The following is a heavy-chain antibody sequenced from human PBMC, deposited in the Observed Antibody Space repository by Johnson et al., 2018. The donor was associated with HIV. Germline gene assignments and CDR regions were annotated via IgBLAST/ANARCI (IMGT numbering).Heavy chain of an antibody. CDR2: ISSNGGST. Sequence: VQLVESGGGLVQPGGSLRLSCAASGFTFSSYAMHWVRQAPGKGLEYVSAISSNGGSTYYANSVKGRFTISRDNSKNTLYLQMNSLRAEDTAVYYCASDWGSRHAFDIWGQGTMVTVSS. D-gene: IGHD7-27*01. CDR3: ASDWGSRHAFDI. J-gene: IGHJ3*02. V-gene: IGHV3-64*01. CDR1: GFTFSSYA.